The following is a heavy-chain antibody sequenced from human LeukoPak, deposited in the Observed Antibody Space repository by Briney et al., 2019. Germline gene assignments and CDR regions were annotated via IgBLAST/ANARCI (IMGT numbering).Heavy chain of an antibody. D-gene: IGHD3-10*01. J-gene: IGHJ6*02. CDR2: INSDGSST. CDR3: ARDRAPYYYGMDV. CDR1: GFTFSGYW. Sequence: GGSLRLSCAASGFTFSGYWMHWVRQAPGKGLVWVSRINSDGSSTSYADSVKGRFTISRDNAKITLYLQMNSLRVEDTAVYYCARDRAPYYYGMDVWGQGTTVTVSS. V-gene: IGHV3-74*01.